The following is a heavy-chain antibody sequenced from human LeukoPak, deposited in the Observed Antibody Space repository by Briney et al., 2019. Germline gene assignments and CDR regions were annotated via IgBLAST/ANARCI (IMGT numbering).Heavy chain of an antibody. Sequence: ASVKVSCKVSGYTLTELSMHWVRQAPGKGREWMGGFDPEDGETIYAQKCQGRVTMTEDTSTDTAYMELSSLRSEDTAVYYCATARWQQLLFDYWGQGTLVTVSS. J-gene: IGHJ4*02. CDR3: ATARWQQLLFDY. CDR1: GYTLTELS. CDR2: FDPEDGET. D-gene: IGHD6-13*01. V-gene: IGHV1-24*01.